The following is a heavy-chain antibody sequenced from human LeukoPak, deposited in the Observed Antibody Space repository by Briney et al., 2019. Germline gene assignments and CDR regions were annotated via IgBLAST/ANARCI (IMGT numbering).Heavy chain of an antibody. CDR3: ASQAGSWYGMDV. V-gene: IGHV4-30-4*01. J-gene: IGHJ6*02. Sequence: SETLSLTCTVSGGSISSGDYYWSWIRQPPGKSLEWIGYIYYSGSTYYNPSLKSRVTISVDTSKNQFSLKLSSVTSADTAVYYCASQAGSWYGMDVWGQGTTVTVSS. CDR2: IYYSGST. CDR1: GGSISSGDYY.